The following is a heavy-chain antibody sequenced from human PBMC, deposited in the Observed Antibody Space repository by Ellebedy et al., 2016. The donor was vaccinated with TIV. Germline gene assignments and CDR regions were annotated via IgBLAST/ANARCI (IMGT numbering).Heavy chain of an antibody. D-gene: IGHD6-19*01. CDR2: INHSGST. J-gene: IGHJ4*02. CDR1: GGSFSGYY. V-gene: IGHV4-34*01. CDR3: ARVGPSSGWYLSYFDY. Sequence: SETLSLXCAVYGGSFSGYYWSWIRQPPGKGLEWIGEINHSGSTNYNPSLKSRVTMSVDTSKNQFSLKLSSVTAADTAVYYCARVGPSSGWYLSYFDYWGQGTLVTVSS.